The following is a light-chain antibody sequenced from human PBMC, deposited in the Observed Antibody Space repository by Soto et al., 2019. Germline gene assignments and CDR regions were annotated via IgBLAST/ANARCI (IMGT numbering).Light chain of an antibody. V-gene: IGLV1-40*01. CDR1: SSNIGAGYE. Sequence: QSALTQPPSVSGAPGQRVPISCTGSSSNIGAGYEVNWYQHLPGAAPKLLIYGNTNRPSGVPDRFSGSKSGTSASLAITGLQAEDEANYYCQSYDSSLSALYVFGTGTKVTVL. CDR2: GNT. CDR3: QSYDSSLSALYV. J-gene: IGLJ1*01.